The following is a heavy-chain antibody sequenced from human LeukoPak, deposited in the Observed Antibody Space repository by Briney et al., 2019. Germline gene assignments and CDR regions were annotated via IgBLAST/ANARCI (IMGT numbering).Heavy chain of an antibody. D-gene: IGHD6-19*01. CDR3: ARRSSGWYFDP. Sequence: SETLSLTCTVSGGSISSYYWSWIRQPPGKGLEWIGYIYYSGSTNYNPSLKSRVTISVDTSKNQFSLKLSSVTAADTAVYYCARRSSGWYFDPWGQGTLVTVSS. CDR1: GGSISSYY. J-gene: IGHJ5*02. CDR2: IYYSGST. V-gene: IGHV4-59*01.